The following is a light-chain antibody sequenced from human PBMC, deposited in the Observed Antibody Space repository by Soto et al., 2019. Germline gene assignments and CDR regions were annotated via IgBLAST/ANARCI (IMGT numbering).Light chain of an antibody. CDR3: QQYGSSPT. CDR1: QSVSSSY. Sequence: EIVLTQSPGTLSLSPGERATLSCRASQSVSSSYLAWYQQKPGQAPRLLIYGASSRATGIPDRFSGSGAGTDFTLTISCLEPEDFAVYYCQQYGSSPTFGQGTKVE. J-gene: IGKJ1*01. CDR2: GAS. V-gene: IGKV3-20*01.